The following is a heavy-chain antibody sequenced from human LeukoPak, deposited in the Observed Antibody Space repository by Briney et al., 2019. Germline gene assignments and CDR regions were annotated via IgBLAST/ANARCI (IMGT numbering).Heavy chain of an antibody. CDR3: ARDHSSSCQLFDY. CDR2: RSAYNGNT. J-gene: IGHJ4*02. D-gene: IGHD6-13*01. CDR1: GYTFTNYG. V-gene: IGHV1-18*01. Sequence: ASVKVSCKASGYTFTNYGITWVRQAPGQGLEGRGWRSAYNGNTKYAQPLQGRVTMTTDTSTSTAYMELRSLRSDDTAVYYCARDHSSSCQLFDYWGRGTLVTVSS.